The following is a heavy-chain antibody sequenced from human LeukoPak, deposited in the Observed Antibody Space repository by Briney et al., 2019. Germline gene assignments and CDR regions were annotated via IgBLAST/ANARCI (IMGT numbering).Heavy chain of an antibody. CDR2: IYYSGST. Sequence: SETLSLTCTVSGGPISSSSYYWGWIHQPPGKGLEWIGSIYYSGSTYYDPSLKSRVTISVDTSKNQFSLKLSSVTAADTAVYYCASGGYDSSGYHDPFDYWGQGTLVTVSS. D-gene: IGHD3-22*01. CDR1: GGPISSSSYY. J-gene: IGHJ4*02. V-gene: IGHV4-39*01. CDR3: ASGGYDSSGYHDPFDY.